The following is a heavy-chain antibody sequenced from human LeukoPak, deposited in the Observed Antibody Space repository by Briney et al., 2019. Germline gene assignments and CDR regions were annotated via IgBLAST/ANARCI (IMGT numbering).Heavy chain of an antibody. D-gene: IGHD3-10*01. V-gene: IGHV4-39*07. CDR3: ASNLYGSGNYFAY. CDR1: GGSISSSNYY. J-gene: IGHJ4*02. CDR2: IYHSGIT. Sequence: SGTLSLTCTVSGGSISSSNYYWGWIRQPPGKGLEWIAIIYHSGITYYNPSLKSRVTISVDTSKNQFSLKLTSVTAADTAVYYCASNLYGSGNYFAYWGQGTLVTVSS.